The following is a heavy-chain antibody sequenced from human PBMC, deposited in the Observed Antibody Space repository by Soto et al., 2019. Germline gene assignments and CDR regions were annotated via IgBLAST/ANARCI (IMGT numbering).Heavy chain of an antibody. CDR3: ARDIMGTNYYYYGMDV. V-gene: IGHV4-59*01. CDR1: GGSISSYY. CDR2: IYYSGST. D-gene: IGHD2-8*01. Sequence: QVQLQESGPGLVKPSETLSLTCTVSGGSISSYYWSWIRQPPGKELEWIGYIYYSGSTNYNPSLKTRVTISVDTSKNQFSLKLSSVTAADAAVYYCARDIMGTNYYYYGMDVWGQGTTVTVSS. J-gene: IGHJ6*02.